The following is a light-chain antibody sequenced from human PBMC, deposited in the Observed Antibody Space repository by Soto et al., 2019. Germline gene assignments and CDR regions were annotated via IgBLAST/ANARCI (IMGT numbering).Light chain of an antibody. J-gene: IGKJ1*01. V-gene: IGKV1-5*03. CDR2: KAS. Sequence: EIQITQSPSTLSGSVGDRVTITCRASQTISSWLAWYQQKPGKAPKLLIYKASTLKSGVPSRFSGGGSGTEFTLTISSLQPDDFATYYCQHYNSYSEAFGQGTKVDIK. CDR3: QHYNSYSEA. CDR1: QTISSW.